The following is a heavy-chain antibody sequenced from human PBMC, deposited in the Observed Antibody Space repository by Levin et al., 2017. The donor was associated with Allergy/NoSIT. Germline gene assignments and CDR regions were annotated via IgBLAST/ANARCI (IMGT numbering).Heavy chain of an antibody. D-gene: IGHD6-13*01. CDR1: GFTFSNAW. CDR3: TTDRGGHSSSWVIGY. V-gene: IGHV3-15*01. CDR2: IKSKTDGGTT. Sequence: SGGSLRLSCAASGFTFSNAWMSWVRQAPGKGLEWVGRIKSKTDGGTTDYAAPVKGRFTISRDDSKNTLYLQMNSLKTEDTAVYYCTTDRGGHSSSWVIGYWGQGTLVTVSS. J-gene: IGHJ4*02.